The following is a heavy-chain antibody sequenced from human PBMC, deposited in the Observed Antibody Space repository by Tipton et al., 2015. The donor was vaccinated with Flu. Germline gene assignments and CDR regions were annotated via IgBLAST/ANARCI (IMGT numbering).Heavy chain of an antibody. CDR2: ISIDSRTK. J-gene: IGHJ3*02. V-gene: IGHV3-11*01. D-gene: IGHD1-1*01. CDR3: ARDPFLGTGDAFDI. CDR1: GGSISSGTYY. Sequence: LSLTCTVSGGSISSGTYYWSWIRQHPGKGLEWISYISIDSRTKYYADSVKGRFTISRDNAKKSVSLVLSSLGAEDTAVYYCARDPFLGTGDAFDIWGQGTMVAVSS.